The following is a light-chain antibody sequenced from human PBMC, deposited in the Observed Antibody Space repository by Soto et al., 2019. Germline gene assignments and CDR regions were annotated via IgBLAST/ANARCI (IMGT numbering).Light chain of an antibody. J-gene: IGLJ2*01. CDR1: SNDIGGYNY. V-gene: IGLV2-14*01. CDR3: SSYTSSSTLL. CDR2: DVS. Sequence: QSVLTQPASVSGSPGQSITFSCTGTSNDIGGYNYVSWYQQHPGQAHKLMIFDVSNRPSGVSYRFSGSKSGNTASLTISGLQDEDEAAYYCSSYTSSSTLLFGGGTKLTVL.